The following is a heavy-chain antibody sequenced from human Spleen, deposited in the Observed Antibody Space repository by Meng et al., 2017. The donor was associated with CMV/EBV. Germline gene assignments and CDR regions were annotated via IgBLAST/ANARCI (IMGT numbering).Heavy chain of an antibody. CDR3: ARGTYCGGDCYYYYYYGMDV. D-gene: IGHD2-21*01. Sequence: GGSLRLSCKGSGYSFTSYWIGGVRQMPGKGLEWMGIIYPGDSDTRYSPSFQGQVTISADKSISTAYLQWSSLKASDTAMYYCARGTYCGGDCYYYYYYGMDVCGQGTTVTVSS. J-gene: IGHJ6*02. CDR2: IYPGDSDT. CDR1: GYSFTSYW. V-gene: IGHV5-51*01.